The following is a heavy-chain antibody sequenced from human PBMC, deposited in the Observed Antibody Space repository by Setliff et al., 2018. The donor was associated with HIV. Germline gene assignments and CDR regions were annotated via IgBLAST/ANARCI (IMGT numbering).Heavy chain of an antibody. CDR2: IYTSGST. J-gene: IGHJ4*02. D-gene: IGHD2-2*01. CDR3: ARSLIVPAALGDYFDY. Sequence: SETLSLTCTVSGGSISSYYWSWIRQPAGKGLEWIGRIYTSGSTNYNPSLKSRVTMSVDTSKNQFSLKLSSVTAADTAVYYCARSLIVPAALGDYFDYWAREPWSPSPQ. V-gene: IGHV4-4*07. CDR1: GGSISSYY.